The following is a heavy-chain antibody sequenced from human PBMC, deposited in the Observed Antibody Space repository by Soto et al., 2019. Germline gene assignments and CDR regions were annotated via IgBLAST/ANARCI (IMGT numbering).Heavy chain of an antibody. J-gene: IGHJ6*02. CDR3: ASVLLDGMDV. V-gene: IGHV4-30-2*01. CDR2: IYHSGST. Sequence: QLQLQESGSGLVKPSQTLSLTCAVSGGSISSGGYSWSWIRQPPGKGLEWIGYIYHSGSTYYNPSLKSRVTISVDRSKHQFSLKLSSVTAADTAVYYCASVLLDGMDVWGQGTTVTVSS. CDR1: GGSISSGGYS. D-gene: IGHD3-10*01.